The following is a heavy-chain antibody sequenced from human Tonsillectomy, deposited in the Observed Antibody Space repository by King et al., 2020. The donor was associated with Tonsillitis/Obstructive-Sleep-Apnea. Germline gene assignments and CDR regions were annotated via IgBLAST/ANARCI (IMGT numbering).Heavy chain of an antibody. CDR2: ISYDGSTT. V-gene: IGHV3-30*03. D-gene: IGHD3-10*01. CDR1: GFTFSNYG. Sequence: VQLVESGGGVVQPGRSLRLSCAASGFTFSNYGMHWVRQAPGKGLEWVAVISYDGSTTYYADSVKGRFTISRDNAKSTLYLQMNSLRAEDTALYYCAREVIGEGSQWVEAFDICGQGTMVTVSS. J-gene: IGHJ3*02. CDR3: AREVIGEGSQWVEAFDI.